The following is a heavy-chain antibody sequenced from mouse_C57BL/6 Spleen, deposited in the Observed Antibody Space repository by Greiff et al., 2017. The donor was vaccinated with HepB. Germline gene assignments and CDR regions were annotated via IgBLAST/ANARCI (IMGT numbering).Heavy chain of an antibody. CDR3: ARDYGSSYWYFDV. Sequence: QVQLQQPGAELVKPGASVKLSCKASGYTFTSYWMHWVKQRPGQGLEWIGMIHPNSGSTNYNEKFKSKATLTVDKSSSTAYMQRSSLTSEDSAVYYCARDYGSSYWYFDVWGTGTTVTVSS. CDR2: IHPNSGST. V-gene: IGHV1-64*01. D-gene: IGHD1-1*01. J-gene: IGHJ1*03. CDR1: GYTFTSYW.